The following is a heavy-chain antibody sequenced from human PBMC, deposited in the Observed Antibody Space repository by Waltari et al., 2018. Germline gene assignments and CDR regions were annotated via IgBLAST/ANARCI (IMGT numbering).Heavy chain of an antibody. CDR2: IYWNDDK. V-gene: IGHV2-5*01. Sequence: QITLKESGPTLVKPTQTLTLTCTFSGFSLSTSGVGVGWIRQPPGKALEWLALIYWNDDKRYSPSLKSRLTITKDTSKNQVVLTMTNMDPVDTATYYCAHHLLYGDYLNFDYWGQGTLVTVSS. CDR1: GFSLSTSGVG. D-gene: IGHD4-17*01. J-gene: IGHJ4*02. CDR3: AHHLLYGDYLNFDY.